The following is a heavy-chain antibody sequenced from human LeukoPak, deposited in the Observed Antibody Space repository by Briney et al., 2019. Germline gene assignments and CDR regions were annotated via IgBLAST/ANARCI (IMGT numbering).Heavy chain of an antibody. Sequence: KSSETLSLTCTVSGGSISSSSYYWGWIRQPPGKGLEWIGSIYYSGSTYYNPSLKSRVTISVDTSKNQFSLKLSSVTAADTAVYYCARDGPNRSSSLVPPFDPWGQGTLVTVSS. J-gene: IGHJ5*02. V-gene: IGHV4-39*02. D-gene: IGHD6-6*01. CDR2: IYYSGST. CDR1: GGSISSSSYY. CDR3: ARDGPNRSSSLVPPFDP.